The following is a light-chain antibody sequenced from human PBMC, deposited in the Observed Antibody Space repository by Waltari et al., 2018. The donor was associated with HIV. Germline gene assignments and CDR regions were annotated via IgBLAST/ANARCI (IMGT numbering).Light chain of an antibody. CDR2: ADD. CDR3: QSYDSSLSGSFV. CDR1: SSNIGAGYD. J-gene: IGLJ1*01. V-gene: IGLV1-40*01. Sequence: QSVLTQPPSVSGAPGQRVTISCTGSSSNIGAGYDVHWFQQLPGTAPKLLIYADDNRPSGVPDRFSGSKSGTSASLAITGLQAEEEADYYCQSYDSSLSGSFVFGTGTKVTVL.